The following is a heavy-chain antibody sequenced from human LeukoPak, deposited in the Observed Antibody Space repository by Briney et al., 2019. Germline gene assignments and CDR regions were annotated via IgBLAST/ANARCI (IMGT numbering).Heavy chain of an antibody. D-gene: IGHD3-22*01. J-gene: IGHJ4*02. CDR2: INPNSGGT. Sequence: ASVKVSCKASGYTFTCYYMHWVRQAPGQGLEWMGWINPNSGGTNYAQKFQGRVTMTRDTSISTAYMELSRLRSDDTAVYYCARVGYYYDSSGYYSFDYWGQGTLVTVSS. CDR1: GYTFTCYY. V-gene: IGHV1-2*02. CDR3: ARVGYYYDSSGYYSFDY.